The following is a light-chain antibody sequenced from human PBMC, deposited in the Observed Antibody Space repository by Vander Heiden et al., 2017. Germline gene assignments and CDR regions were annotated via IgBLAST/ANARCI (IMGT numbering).Light chain of an antibody. CDR1: RGHRSYA. Sequence: QLVLTQSPSASASLGASVKLTCTLSRGHRSYAIAWHQQQPEKGPRYLMKLNSDGSHSKGDGIPDRFSGSSSGAERYLTISSLQSEDEADYYCQTWGTGTQGVVFGGGTKLTVL. J-gene: IGLJ2*01. CDR3: QTWGTGTQGVV. V-gene: IGLV4-69*02. CDR2: LNSDGSH.